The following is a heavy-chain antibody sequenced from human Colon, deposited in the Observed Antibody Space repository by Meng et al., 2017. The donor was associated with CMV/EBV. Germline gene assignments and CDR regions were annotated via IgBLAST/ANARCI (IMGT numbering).Heavy chain of an antibody. V-gene: IGHV4-39*07. Sequence: LPGPGPGLVKPSETLSLTCTVSGDSISGRSYYWGWIRHPPGKGLEWIASIYYTGNDYHNPSLKSRVTISIDTSNNQFSLRLTSVTAADTAVYYCARMALHWYFDLWGRGTLVTVSS. J-gene: IGHJ2*01. D-gene: IGHD5-24*01. CDR1: GDSISGRSYY. CDR2: IYYTGND. CDR3: ARMALHWYFDL.